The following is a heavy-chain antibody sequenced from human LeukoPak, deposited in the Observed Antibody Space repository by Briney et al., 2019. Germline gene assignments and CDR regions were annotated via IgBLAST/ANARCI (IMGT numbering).Heavy chain of an antibody. Sequence: SETPSLTCAVYGGSLSGYYWSWIRQPPGKGLEWIGEINHSGSTNYNPSLKSRVTISVDTSKNQFSLKLSSVTAADTAVYYCARVRYDSSGSLGGYYYYGMDVWGQGTTVTVSS. CDR1: GGSLSGYY. CDR2: INHSGST. CDR3: ARVRYDSSGSLGGYYYYGMDV. V-gene: IGHV4-34*01. J-gene: IGHJ6*02. D-gene: IGHD3-22*01.